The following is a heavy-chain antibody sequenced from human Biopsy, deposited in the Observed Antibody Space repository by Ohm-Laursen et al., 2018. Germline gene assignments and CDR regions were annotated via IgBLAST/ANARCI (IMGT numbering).Heavy chain of an antibody. Sequence: TLSFTCPVSGVSVSSYYWGWIRPPPGKGLQWIGYVYYTGSTAYNPSLQSRVTISVDTSKNRFSLRLRSVTPADTAIYYCARDRGYYSDRTVPGYFDLWGRGTLVTVSS. V-gene: IGHV4-59*02. CDR1: GVSVSSYY. CDR3: ARDRGYYSDRTVPGYFDL. CDR2: VYYTGST. D-gene: IGHD3-22*01. J-gene: IGHJ2*01.